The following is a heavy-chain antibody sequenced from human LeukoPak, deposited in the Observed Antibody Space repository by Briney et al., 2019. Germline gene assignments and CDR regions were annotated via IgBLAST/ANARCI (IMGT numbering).Heavy chain of an antibody. J-gene: IGHJ6*02. CDR2: ISYDGSNK. V-gene: IGHV3-30*18. CDR1: GFTFSRYG. Sequence: PGGSLRLSCAASGFTFSRYGIHWVRQAPGKGLEWVAVISYDGSNKYYADSVKGRFTISRDNSKNTLYLQMNGLRAEDTAVYYCAKGLGDYYYYGMDVWGQGTTVTVSS. CDR3: AKGLGDYYYYGMDV. D-gene: IGHD3-16*01.